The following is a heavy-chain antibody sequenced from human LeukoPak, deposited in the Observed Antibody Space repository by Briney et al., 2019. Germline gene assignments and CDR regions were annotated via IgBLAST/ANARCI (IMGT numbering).Heavy chain of an antibody. V-gene: IGHV3-30-3*01. CDR3: ARREGGSSWYYFDY. D-gene: IGHD6-13*01. CDR1: GFTFSNYA. Sequence: GGSLRLSCAASGFTFSNYAMHWVRQAPGKGLEWVALISYDGSNKYYADSVKGRLTISRDNAKNSVSLQMSTLRAEDTAVYYCARREGGSSWYYFDYWGQGTLVTVSS. CDR2: ISYDGSNK. J-gene: IGHJ4*02.